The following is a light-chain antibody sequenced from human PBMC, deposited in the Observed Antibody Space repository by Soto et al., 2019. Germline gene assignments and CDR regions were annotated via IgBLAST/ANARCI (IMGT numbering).Light chain of an antibody. J-gene: IGLJ3*02. Sequence: QTVVTQEPSLTVSPGATVTLTCASSTGAVTSGNYASWFQQFPGQPPRTLIYTTNNRHSWTPARFSGSLLGGRAALTLSGAQPEDEADYYCLLYYGGAHLVFGGGTKLTVL. CDR2: TTN. V-gene: IGLV7-43*01. CDR3: LLYYGGAHLV. CDR1: TGAVTSGNY.